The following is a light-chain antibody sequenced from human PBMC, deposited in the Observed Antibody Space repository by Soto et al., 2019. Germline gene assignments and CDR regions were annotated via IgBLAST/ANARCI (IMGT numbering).Light chain of an antibody. CDR2: GAS. V-gene: IGKV3-20*01. J-gene: IGKJ5*01. CDR1: QSFSSN. Sequence: SPATLSVSPGERASVSCRASQSFSSNLALYQQKPGQAPRLLIYGASSRATGIPDRFSGSGSGTDFTLTISSLEPEDFAEYYCQQYGSSPPITFGQGTRLEI. CDR3: QQYGSSPPIT.